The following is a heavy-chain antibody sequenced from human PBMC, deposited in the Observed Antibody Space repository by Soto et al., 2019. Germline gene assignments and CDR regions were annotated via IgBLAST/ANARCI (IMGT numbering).Heavy chain of an antibody. CDR3: ARDPSASGSYFDY. CDR1: GGSISSGGYY. V-gene: IGHV4-31*03. Sequence: QVQLQESGPGLVKPSQTLSLTCTVSGGSISSGGYYWSWIRQHPGKGLEWIGYIYYSGSTYYNPSLKSRVTLSVDTSKNPFSLKLSSVTAADTAVYFCARDPSASGSYFDYWGQGTLVTVSS. CDR2: IYYSGST. J-gene: IGHJ4*02. D-gene: IGHD3-10*01.